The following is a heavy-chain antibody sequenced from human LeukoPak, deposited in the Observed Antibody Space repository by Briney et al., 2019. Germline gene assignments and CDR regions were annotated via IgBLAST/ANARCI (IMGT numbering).Heavy chain of an antibody. Sequence: GGSLRLSCAASAFTVSDNYMAWVRQAPGKGLEWVSVVHAGGKTLYADSVQGRFTVSRHNSENTVYLQMNSLRPEDTAVYFCASGESAQQVFEYWGQGTLVTVSS. D-gene: IGHD4-17*01. V-gene: IGHV3-53*04. CDR2: VHAGGKT. J-gene: IGHJ4*02. CDR3: ASGESAQQVFEY. CDR1: AFTVSDNY.